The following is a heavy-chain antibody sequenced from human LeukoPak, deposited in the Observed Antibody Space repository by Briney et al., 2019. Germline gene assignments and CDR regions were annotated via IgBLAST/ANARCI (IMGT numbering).Heavy chain of an antibody. V-gene: IGHV3-9*01. J-gene: IGHJ6*02. D-gene: IGHD3-10*01. CDR1: GFTFDDYA. Sequence: PGRSLRLSCAASGFTFDDYAMHWVRQAPGKGLEWVSGISWNSGSIGYADSVKGRFTISRDNAKNSLYLQMNSLRAEDTALYYCAKDPGYNGSGPPDVWGQGTTVTVSS. CDR3: AKDPGYNGSGPPDV. CDR2: ISWNSGSI.